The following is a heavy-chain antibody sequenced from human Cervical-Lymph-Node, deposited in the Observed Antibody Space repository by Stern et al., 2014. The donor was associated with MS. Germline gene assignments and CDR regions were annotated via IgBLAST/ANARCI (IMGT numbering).Heavy chain of an antibody. D-gene: IGHD4-23*01. CDR1: GFTFSSYA. Sequence: EVQLVESGGGLVQPGGSLRLSCAASGFTFSSYAMSWVRQAPGKGLEWVSILSSSGGTTYYADSVKGRFTISRDNSKNTLYLQMKSLRAEDTAVYYCARSTTVVSDWFDPWGQGTLVTVSS. J-gene: IGHJ5*02. V-gene: IGHV3-23*04. CDR2: LSSSGGTT. CDR3: ARSTTVVSDWFDP.